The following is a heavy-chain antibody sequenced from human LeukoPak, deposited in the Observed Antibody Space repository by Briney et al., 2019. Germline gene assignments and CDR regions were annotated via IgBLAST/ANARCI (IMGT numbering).Heavy chain of an antibody. CDR1: GGSISSYY. J-gene: IGHJ4*02. Sequence: PSETLSLTCTVSGGSISSYYWSWIRQPPGKGLEWIGYIYYSGSTNYNPSLMSRVTISVNTSKNQFSLKLSSVTAADTAVYYCVRLLGSSTAIDYWGQGTLVTVSS. D-gene: IGHD1-14*01. CDR2: IYYSGST. CDR3: VRLLGSSTAIDY. V-gene: IGHV4-59*08.